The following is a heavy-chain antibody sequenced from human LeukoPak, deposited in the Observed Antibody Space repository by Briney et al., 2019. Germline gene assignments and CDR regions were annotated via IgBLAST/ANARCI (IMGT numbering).Heavy chain of an antibody. D-gene: IGHD3-22*01. Sequence: SETLSLTCTVSGGSISSSSYYWGWIRQPPGKGLEWIGSIYYSGSTYYNPSLKSRVTISVDTSKNQSSLKLSSVTAADTAVYYCARYYDSSFDYWGQGTLVTVSS. CDR3: ARYYDSSFDY. CDR2: IYYSGST. J-gene: IGHJ4*02. V-gene: IGHV4-39*01. CDR1: GGSISSSSYY.